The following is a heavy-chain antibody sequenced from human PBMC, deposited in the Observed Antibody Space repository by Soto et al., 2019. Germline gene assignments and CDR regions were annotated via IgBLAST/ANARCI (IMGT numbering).Heavy chain of an antibody. D-gene: IGHD2-15*01. CDR1: VFTCSNYG. Sequence: PGGSLRLCCVASVFTCSNYGMHWCRQAPGKGLEWVAVISYDGSNKYYADSVKGRFTISGDNSKNTLYLQMTSLRTEDTALYYCAKLDEGGLQYAYYAMDVWGQGTTVTVS. CDR3: AKLDEGGLQYAYYAMDV. CDR2: ISYDGSNK. J-gene: IGHJ6*02. V-gene: IGHV3-30*18.